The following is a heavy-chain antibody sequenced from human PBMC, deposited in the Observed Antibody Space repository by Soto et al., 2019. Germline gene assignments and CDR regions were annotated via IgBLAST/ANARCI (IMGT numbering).Heavy chain of an antibody. D-gene: IGHD5-12*01. V-gene: IGHV1-69*04. Sequence: SVKVSCKASGGTFSSYTISWVRQAPGQGLEWMGRIIPILGIANYAQKFQGRVTITADESTSTAYMELSSLRSEDTAVYYCARDGFSRHKARAEYFQHWGQGTLVTVSS. CDR1: GGTFSSYT. CDR3: ARDGFSRHKARAEYFQH. CDR2: IIPILGIA. J-gene: IGHJ1*01.